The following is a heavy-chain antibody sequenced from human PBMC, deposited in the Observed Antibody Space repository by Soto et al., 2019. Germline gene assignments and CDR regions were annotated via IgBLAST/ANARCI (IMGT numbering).Heavy chain of an antibody. V-gene: IGHV3-23*01. CDR3: ARHGGTPDLYFDY. D-gene: IGHD3-16*01. J-gene: IGHJ4*02. CDR1: GFTFSSYA. CDR2: ISGSGGST. Sequence: AGGSLRLSCAASGFTFSSYAMSWVRQAPGKGLEWVSVISGSGGSTYYADSVKGRFTISRDNSKNSLYLQMSSLRAEDTALYYCARHGGTPDLYFDYWGQGTPVTVSS.